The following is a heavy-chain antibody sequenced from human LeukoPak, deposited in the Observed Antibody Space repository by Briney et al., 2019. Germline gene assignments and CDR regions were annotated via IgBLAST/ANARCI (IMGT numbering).Heavy chain of an antibody. CDR2: IIPIFGTA. J-gene: IGHJ4*02. CDR3: ARDADTAMAMGFDY. Sequence: ASVTVSCKASGYTFTNYDFNWMRQATGQGLEWMGGIIPIFGTANYAQKFQGRVTITADESTSTAYMELSSLRSEDTAVYYCARDADTAMAMGFDYWGQGTLVTVSS. V-gene: IGHV1-69*13. D-gene: IGHD5-18*01. CDR1: GYTFTNYD.